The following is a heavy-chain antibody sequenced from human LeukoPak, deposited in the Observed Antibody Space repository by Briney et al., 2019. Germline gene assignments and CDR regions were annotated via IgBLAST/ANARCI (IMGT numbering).Heavy chain of an antibody. CDR2: VSYSGNS. V-gene: IGHV4-34*01. CDR1: GGSFSGHY. J-gene: IGHJ4*02. Sequence: SETLTLTCAVYGGSFSGHYWSWIRQPPGKGLEWIGEVSYSGNSNYNPSLKSRVTISVDTSKSQFSLRLTSVTAADTAVYYCARRRDWNDVLDYWGRGTLVTVSS. D-gene: IGHD1-1*01. CDR3: ARRRDWNDVLDY.